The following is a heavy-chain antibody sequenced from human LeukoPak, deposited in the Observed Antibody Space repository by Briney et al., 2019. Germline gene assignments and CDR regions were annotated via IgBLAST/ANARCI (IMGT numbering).Heavy chain of an antibody. V-gene: IGHV3-7*01. CDR1: GFTFSTYW. D-gene: IGHD4-17*01. CDR3: ALLSSPTTTVTTHY. Sequence: LSGGSLRLSCVGSGFTFSTYWMSWVRQAPGKGLEWVANIMQDGSEKNYVDSVKGRFTISRDNAKNTLYLQMNSLRAEDTAVYYCALLSSPTTTVTTHYWGQGTLVTVSS. J-gene: IGHJ4*02. CDR2: IMQDGSEK.